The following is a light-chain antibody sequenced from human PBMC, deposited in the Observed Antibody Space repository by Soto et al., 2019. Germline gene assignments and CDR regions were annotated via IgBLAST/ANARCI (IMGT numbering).Light chain of an antibody. J-gene: IGLJ3*02. CDR3: SSFGGSDTGV. CDR2: DVS. Sequence: QPVLTQPASVSGSPGQSITISCTGTSSDVGNYNYVSWYQQHPGKAPKLMIYDVSNRPSGVSDRFSGSKSGNTASLTISGLQAEDEADYYCSSFGGSDTGVFGGGTQLTVL. CDR1: SSDVGNYNY. V-gene: IGLV2-14*01.